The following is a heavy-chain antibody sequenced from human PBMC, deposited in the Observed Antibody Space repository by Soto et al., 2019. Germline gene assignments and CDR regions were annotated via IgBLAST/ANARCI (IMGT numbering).Heavy chain of an antibody. CDR3: AKNGVVRGVTFLFDY. CDR2: ISGSGGST. J-gene: IGHJ4*02. D-gene: IGHD3-10*01. CDR1: GLTFSSYA. Sequence: EVQLLESGGGLVQPVGSLRLSCAASGLTFSSYAMSWVRQAPGKGLEWVSAISGSGGSTYYADSVKGRFTISRDNSKNTLYLQMNSLRAEDTAVYYCAKNGVVRGVTFLFDYWGQGTLVTVSS. V-gene: IGHV3-23*01.